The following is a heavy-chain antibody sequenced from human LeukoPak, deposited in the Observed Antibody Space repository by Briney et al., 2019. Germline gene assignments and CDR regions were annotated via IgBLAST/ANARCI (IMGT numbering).Heavy chain of an antibody. CDR1: GFTFGSYA. J-gene: IGHJ5*02. CDR2: ISSGSSFI. CDR3: ARDQGGERWFDP. D-gene: IGHD3-16*01. Sequence: GGSLRLSCAASGFTFGSYAMNWVCQAPRKGLEWVSSISSGSSFIYYADSVKGRFTISRDNAKNSLYLQMNSLRAEDTAIYYCARDQGGERWFDPWGQGTLVTVSS. V-gene: IGHV3-21*01.